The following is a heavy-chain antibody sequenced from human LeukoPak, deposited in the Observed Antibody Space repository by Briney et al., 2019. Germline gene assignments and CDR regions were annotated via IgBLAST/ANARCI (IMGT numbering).Heavy chain of an antibody. J-gene: IGHJ6*02. V-gene: IGHV1-46*01. CDR1: GYTFTSNY. D-gene: IGHD6-13*01. CDR3: AEGAYSSSWLGQSLYYYGMDV. Sequence: ASVKVSCKASGYTFTSNYIHWVRQAPGQGLEWMGMIYPRDGSTSYAQKFQGRVTITADESTSTAYMELSSLRSEDTAVYYCAEGAYSSSWLGQSLYYYGMDVWGQGTTVTVSS. CDR2: IYPRDGST.